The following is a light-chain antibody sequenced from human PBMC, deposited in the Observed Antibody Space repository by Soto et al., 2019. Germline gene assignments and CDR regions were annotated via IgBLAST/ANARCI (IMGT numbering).Light chain of an antibody. J-gene: IGLJ3*02. V-gene: IGLV2-11*01. CDR3: CSYAGSYTWV. Sequence: QSALTQPRSVSGSPGQSVTISCTGTSSDVGGYDYVSWYRQHPGKAPKLMMYDVSKRPSGVPDRFSGSKSGNTASLTISGLQADDEDDYYCCSYAGSYTWVFGGGTQLTVL. CDR2: DVS. CDR1: SSDVGGYDY.